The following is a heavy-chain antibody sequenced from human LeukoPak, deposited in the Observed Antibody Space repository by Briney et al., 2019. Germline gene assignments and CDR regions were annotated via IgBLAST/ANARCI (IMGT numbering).Heavy chain of an antibody. CDR1: GGSISHYY. Sequence: SETLSLTCTVSGGSISHYYWSWIRQSPGRGREGMGYIYYSGTTNYNPSLKSRVTISVDTSRNQFSLQLRSVTAADTAVYYCAREDPQTTVPEGMDVWGQGTTVIVSS. CDR2: IYYSGTT. J-gene: IGHJ6*02. CDR3: AREDPQTTVPEGMDV. V-gene: IGHV4-59*01. D-gene: IGHD4-17*01.